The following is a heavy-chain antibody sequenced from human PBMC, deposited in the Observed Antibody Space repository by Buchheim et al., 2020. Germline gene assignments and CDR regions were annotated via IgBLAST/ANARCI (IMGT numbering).Heavy chain of an antibody. Sequence: QVQLQQWGAGLLKPSETLSLTCAVYGGSFSGYYWNWIRQPPGKGLEWIGEINHSGSTNYNPSLKSRVTISVDTSKNQFSLKLSSVTAADTAVYYCAREGTSMVRGGVTWGQGTL. J-gene: IGHJ5*02. CDR2: INHSGST. CDR1: GGSFSGYY. D-gene: IGHD3-10*01. CDR3: AREGTSMVRGGVT. V-gene: IGHV4-34*01.